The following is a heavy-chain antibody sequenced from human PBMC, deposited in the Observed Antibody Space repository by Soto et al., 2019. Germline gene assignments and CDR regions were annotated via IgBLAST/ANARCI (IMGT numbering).Heavy chain of an antibody. CDR2: VYYRGRS. CDR1: GCSVSSGSYY. J-gene: IGHJ4*02. Sequence: PSETLSLTCTVSGCSVSSGSYYWSWLSQSPGKGLEWIGSVYYRGRSYSKSSVKSRVTISVDTSKNRFSLSLNSVTASDTAVYFCVSQRTTVPTQAYFDYWGPGALVTFS. D-gene: IGHD4-17*01. V-gene: IGHV4-39*01. CDR3: VSQRTTVPTQAYFDY.